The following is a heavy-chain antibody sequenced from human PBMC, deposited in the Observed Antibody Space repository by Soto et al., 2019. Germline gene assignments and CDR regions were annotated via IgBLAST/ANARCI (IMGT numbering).Heavy chain of an antibody. J-gene: IGHJ4*02. Sequence: GGSLRLSCAASGFTFSNAWMNWVRQAPGKGLEWVGRIKSKTDGGTTDYAAPVKGRFTISRDDSKNTLYLQMNSLKTEDTAVYYCTTDPFVLGYCSGGSCSFVYWGQGTLVTVSS. V-gene: IGHV3-15*07. CDR1: GFTFSNAW. CDR2: IKSKTDGGTT. D-gene: IGHD2-15*01. CDR3: TTDPFVLGYCSGGSCSFVY.